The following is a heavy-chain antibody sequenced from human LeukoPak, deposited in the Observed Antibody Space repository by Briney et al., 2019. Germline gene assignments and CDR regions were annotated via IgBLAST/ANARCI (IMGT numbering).Heavy chain of an antibody. CDR1: GFTFSSYS. CDR3: ARAGVAGTEGHFDY. CDR2: ISSSSSYI. Sequence: NPGGSLRLSCAASGFTFSSYSMNWVRQAPGKGLEWVSSISSSSSYIYYADSVKGRFTISRDNAKNSLYLQMNSLRAEDTAVYYCARAGVAGTEGHFDYWGQRTLVTVSS. V-gene: IGHV3-21*01. D-gene: IGHD6-19*01. J-gene: IGHJ4*02.